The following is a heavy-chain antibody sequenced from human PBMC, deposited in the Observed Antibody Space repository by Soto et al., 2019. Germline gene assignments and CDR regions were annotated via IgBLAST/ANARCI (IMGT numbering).Heavy chain of an antibody. Sequence: SETLSLTCTVSGGSISSGDYYWSWIRQPPGKGLEWIGYIYYSGSTYYNPSLKSRVTISVDTSKNQFSLKLSSVTAADTAVYYCARDSGYGDLLFDYWGQGTLVTVSS. V-gene: IGHV4-30-4*01. CDR2: IYYSGST. D-gene: IGHD4-17*01. J-gene: IGHJ4*02. CDR1: GGSISSGDYY. CDR3: ARDSGYGDLLFDY.